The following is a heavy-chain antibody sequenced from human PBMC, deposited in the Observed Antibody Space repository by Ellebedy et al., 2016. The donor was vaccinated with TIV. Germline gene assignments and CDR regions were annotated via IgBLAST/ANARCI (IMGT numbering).Heavy chain of an antibody. CDR2: INIISTTI. V-gene: IGHV3-11*01. CDR1: GFTLGDHY. J-gene: IGHJ5*02. Sequence: GGSLRLXXAASGFTLGDHYMSWIRKAPGKGLECISHINIISTTIYYADSVKGRFTISRDNAKNSLFLQMNSLRAEDTAVYYCAGMNNYFNPWGQGTLVTVSS. CDR3: AGMNNYFNP.